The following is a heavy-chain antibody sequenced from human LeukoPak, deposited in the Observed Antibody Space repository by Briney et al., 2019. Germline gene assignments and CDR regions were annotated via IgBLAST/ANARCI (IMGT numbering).Heavy chain of an antibody. CDR2: IYSGGST. Sequence: GGSLRLSCAASGFTVSSNYMSWVRQAPGKGLEWVSVIYSGGSTYYADSVKGRFTISRDNSKNTLYLQMNSLRAEDTAVYYCARERTVTTGGRGPFDYWGQGTLVTVSS. CDR1: GFTVSSNY. J-gene: IGHJ4*02. V-gene: IGHV3-66*01. CDR3: ARERTVTTGGRGPFDY. D-gene: IGHD4-17*01.